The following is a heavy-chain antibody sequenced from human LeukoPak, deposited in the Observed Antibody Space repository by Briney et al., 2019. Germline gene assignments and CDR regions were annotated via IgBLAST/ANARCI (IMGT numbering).Heavy chain of an antibody. D-gene: IGHD5-24*01. CDR3: AREEMATSPGHAFDI. V-gene: IGHV3-53*05. CDR1: GFTVSSNY. J-gene: IGHJ3*02. CDR2: IYSGGST. Sequence: GGSLRLSCAASGFTVSSNYMSWVRQAPGKGLEWVSVIYSGGSTYYADSVKGRFTISRDNSKNTLYLQMNSLRAEDTAVYYCAREEMATSPGHAFDIWGQGTMVTVSS.